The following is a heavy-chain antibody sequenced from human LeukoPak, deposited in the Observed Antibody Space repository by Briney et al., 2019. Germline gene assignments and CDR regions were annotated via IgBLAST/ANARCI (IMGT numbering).Heavy chain of an antibody. CDR1: GFTFSSHA. J-gene: IGHJ4*02. V-gene: IGHV3-23*01. CDR2: SSGTDETT. Sequence: PGGSLRLSRAASGFTFSSHAMSWVRQAPGKGLEWVAASSGTDETTYYADSVKGRFTISRDNTKNTLYLQMNSLRAEDTAVYYCANKNFDYWGQGTLVTVSS. CDR3: ANKNFDY.